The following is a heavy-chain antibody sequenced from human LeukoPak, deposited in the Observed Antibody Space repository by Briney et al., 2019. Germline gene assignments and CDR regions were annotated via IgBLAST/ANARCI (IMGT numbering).Heavy chain of an antibody. Sequence: GGSLRLSCAASGFTFSSYAMSWVRQAPGKGLEWVSAISGSGGSTYYADSVKGRFTISRDNSKNTLYLQMDSLRAEDTAVYYCAKDQDYGDYVVLGYLGQGTLVTVSS. CDR2: ISGSGGST. J-gene: IGHJ4*02. V-gene: IGHV3-23*01. D-gene: IGHD4-17*01. CDR3: AKDQDYGDYVVLGY. CDR1: GFTFSSYA.